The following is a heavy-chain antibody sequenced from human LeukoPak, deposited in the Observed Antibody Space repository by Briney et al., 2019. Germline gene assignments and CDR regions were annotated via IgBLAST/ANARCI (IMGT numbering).Heavy chain of an antibody. D-gene: IGHD1-26*01. CDR3: ARGKTSRGIVSYGMDV. CDR2: MNPNSGNT. CDR1: GYTFTSYD. J-gene: IGHJ6*02. V-gene: IGHV1-8*01. Sequence: ASVKVSCKASGYTFTSYDINWVRQATGQGLEWMGWMNPNSGNTGYAQKFQGRVTMTRNTSISTAYMELSSLRSEDTAVYYCARGKTSRGIVSYGMDVWGQGTTVTVSS.